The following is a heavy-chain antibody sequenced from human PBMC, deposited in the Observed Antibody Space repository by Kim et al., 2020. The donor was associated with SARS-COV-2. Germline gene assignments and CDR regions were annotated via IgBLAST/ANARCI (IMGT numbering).Heavy chain of an antibody. D-gene: IGHD6-19*01. J-gene: IGHJ6*02. Sequence: AATVKGRFAISRDNAKNCLCLQMNSLRAEDTALYYCAKDDSGWCYYYGMDVWGQGTTVTVSS. V-gene: IGHV3-9*01. CDR3: AKDDSGWCYYYGMDV.